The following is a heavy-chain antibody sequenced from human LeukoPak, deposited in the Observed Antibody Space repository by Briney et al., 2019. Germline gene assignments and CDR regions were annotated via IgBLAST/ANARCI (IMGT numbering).Heavy chain of an antibody. Sequence: GGSLRLSCAASGFTFSSYGMHWVRQAPGKGLEWVAVIWYDGSNKYYADSVKGRFTISRDNSKNTLYLQMNSLRAEDTAVYYCAKLYYYDSQRHDAFDIWGQGTMVTVSS. V-gene: IGHV3-30*02. CDR3: AKLYYYDSQRHDAFDI. D-gene: IGHD3-22*01. J-gene: IGHJ3*02. CDR1: GFTFSSYG. CDR2: IWYDGSNK.